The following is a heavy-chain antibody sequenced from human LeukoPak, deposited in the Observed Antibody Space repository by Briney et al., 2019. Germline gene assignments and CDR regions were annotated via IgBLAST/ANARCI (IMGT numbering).Heavy chain of an antibody. D-gene: IGHD6-13*01. V-gene: IGHV3-52*01. CDR3: VRVEGHSSSWYWSTTLY. CDR2: IKCDGSEK. CDR1: GFTFSSSW. Sequence: PGGSLRLSCAASGFTFSSSWMHWVCQAPEKGLEWVADIKCDGSEKYYVDSVKGRLTISRDNAKNSLYLQVNSLRAEDMTVYYCVRVEGHSSSWYWSTTLYWGQGTLVTVSS. J-gene: IGHJ4*02.